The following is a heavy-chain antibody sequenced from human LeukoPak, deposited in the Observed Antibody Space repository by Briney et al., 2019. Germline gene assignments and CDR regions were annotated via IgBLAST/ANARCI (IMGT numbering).Heavy chain of an antibody. CDR2: IKSKTDGGTT. CDR3: AKTNSSSSPIDY. J-gene: IGHJ4*02. V-gene: IGHV3-15*01. D-gene: IGHD6-6*01. CDR1: GFTFSNAW. Sequence: GGSLRLSSAASGFTFSNAWMSWVRQAPGKGLEWVGRIKSKTDGGTTDYAAPVKGRFTISRDDSKNTLYLQMNSLKTEDTAVYYCAKTNSSSSPIDYWGQGTLVTVSS.